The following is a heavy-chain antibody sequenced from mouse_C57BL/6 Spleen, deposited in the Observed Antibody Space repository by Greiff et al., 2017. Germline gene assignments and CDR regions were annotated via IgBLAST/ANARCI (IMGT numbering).Heavy chain of an antibody. D-gene: IGHD1-1*01. Sequence: VKLMESGPELVKPGASVKISCKASGYAFSSSWMNWVKQRPGKGLEWIGRIYPGDGDTNYNGKFKGKATLTADKSSSTAYMQLSSLTSEDSAVYFCARYYYGSSYGHWYFDVWGTGTTVTVSS. J-gene: IGHJ1*03. CDR1: GYAFSSSW. CDR3: ARYYYGSSYGHWYFDV. V-gene: IGHV1-82*01. CDR2: IYPGDGDT.